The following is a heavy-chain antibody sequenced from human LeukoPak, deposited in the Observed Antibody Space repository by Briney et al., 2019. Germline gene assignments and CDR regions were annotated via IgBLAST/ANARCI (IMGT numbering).Heavy chain of an antibody. D-gene: IGHD6-13*01. CDR2: IIPILGIT. V-gene: IGHV1-69*04. J-gene: IGHJ4*02. Sequence: PGASVKVSCKASEGTFNSYGISWVRQAPGQGLEWMGRIIPILGITNYAQKFQGRVTITADKSTNTAYMELSSLRSEDTAVFYCARDLRGSSSWYDYWGQGTLVTVSS. CDR1: EGTFNSYG. CDR3: ARDLRGSSSWYDY.